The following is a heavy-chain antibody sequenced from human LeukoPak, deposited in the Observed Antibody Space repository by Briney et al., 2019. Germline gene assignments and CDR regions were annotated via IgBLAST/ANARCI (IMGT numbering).Heavy chain of an antibody. CDR3: VKNDGWFHLAQ. D-gene: IGHD6-19*01. CDR2: IKNDGSET. Sequence: GGSLRLSCAVSGFNFRDHWMDWVRQAPGKGLEWVGHIKNDGSETYYLDSLKGRFSISRDSTNNALYLQMNSLRVEDTAVYYCVKNDGWFHLAQWGQGTLVTVSS. CDR1: GFNFRDHW. V-gene: IGHV3-7*03. J-gene: IGHJ4*02.